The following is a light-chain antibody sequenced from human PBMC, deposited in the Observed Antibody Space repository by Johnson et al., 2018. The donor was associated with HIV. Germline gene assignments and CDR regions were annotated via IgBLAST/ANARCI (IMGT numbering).Light chain of an antibody. Sequence: QSVLTQPPSVSAAPGQKVTISCSGSSSNIGNNYVSWYQQLPGTAPKLLIYENHKRPSGIPDRFSGSTSGTSATLGITGLQTGDEADYYCGTWDSSLSAGFYVFGTGTKVTVL. CDR2: ENH. CDR3: GTWDSSLSAGFYV. CDR1: SSNIGNNY. V-gene: IGLV1-51*02. J-gene: IGLJ1*01.